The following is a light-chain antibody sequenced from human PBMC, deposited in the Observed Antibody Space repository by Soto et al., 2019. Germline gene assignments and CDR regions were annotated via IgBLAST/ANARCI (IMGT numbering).Light chain of an antibody. Sequence: QSALTQPASVSGSPGQSITISCTGTSSDVGAYNYVSWYQQHPGKAPKLMIYDVSNRPSGVSNCFSGSKSGNTASLTISGLQAEDEADYYCSSYTSSSTVVFGGGTKLTVL. CDR3: SSYTSSSTVV. CDR2: DVS. V-gene: IGLV2-14*03. J-gene: IGLJ2*01. CDR1: SSDVGAYNY.